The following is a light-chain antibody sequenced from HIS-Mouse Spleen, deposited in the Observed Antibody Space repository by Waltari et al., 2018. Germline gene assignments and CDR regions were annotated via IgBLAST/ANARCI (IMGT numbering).Light chain of an antibody. Sequence: DIVMTQSPDSLAVPLGERATINCKSSQSVLYSSNNKNYLAWYQQKPGQPPKLRIYWASTRESGVPDRCSGSGSGTDFTLTISSLQAEDVAVYYCQQYYSTPYTFGQGTKLEIK. CDR1: QSVLYSSNNKNY. CDR3: QQYYSTPYT. V-gene: IGKV4-1*01. J-gene: IGKJ2*01. CDR2: WAS.